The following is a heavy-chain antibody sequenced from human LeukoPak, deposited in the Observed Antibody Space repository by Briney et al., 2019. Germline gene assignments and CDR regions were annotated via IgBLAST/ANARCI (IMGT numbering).Heavy chain of an antibody. J-gene: IGHJ4*02. D-gene: IGHD5-24*01. Sequence: GGSLRRSCAASGFTFTSSWMHWVRQAPGNGLVWVSRINGDGSSTSYADSGKGRFTISRDNAKNTVYLQMNSLRAEDTAVYYCAKMDVGWGQGTLVTVSS. CDR3: AKMDVG. V-gene: IGHV3-74*01. CDR2: INGDGSST. CDR1: GFTFTSSW.